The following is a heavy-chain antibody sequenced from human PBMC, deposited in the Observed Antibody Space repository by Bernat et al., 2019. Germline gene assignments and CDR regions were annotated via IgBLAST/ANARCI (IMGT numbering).Heavy chain of an antibody. V-gene: IGHV3-53*04. J-gene: IGHJ4*02. D-gene: IGHD5-24*01. CDR2: IYSGGST. Sequence: EVQLVESGGGLVQPGGSLRLSCAASGFTVSSNYMSWVRQAPGKGLAWVSVIYSGGSTYYADSVKGRFTISRHNSKNTLYLQMNSLRAEDTAVYYCARGQGGWLQNYYFDYWGQGTLVTVSS. CDR1: GFTVSSNY. CDR3: ARGQGGWLQNYYFDY.